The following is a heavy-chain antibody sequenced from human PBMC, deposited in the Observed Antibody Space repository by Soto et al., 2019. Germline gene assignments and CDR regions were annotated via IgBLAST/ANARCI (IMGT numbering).Heavy chain of an antibody. V-gene: IGHV3-43*01. J-gene: IGHJ4*02. D-gene: IGHD5-12*01. Sequence: PGGSLRLSCVASGFTFDDYTIHWVRQAPGKGLEWVSLISSNGASTYYADSLKGRFTISRDNSKNSLFLQVNSLRTEDTALYYCAKDASGYDMAFDYWGQGTLVTVSS. CDR2: ISSNGAST. CDR1: GFTFDDYT. CDR3: AKDASGYDMAFDY.